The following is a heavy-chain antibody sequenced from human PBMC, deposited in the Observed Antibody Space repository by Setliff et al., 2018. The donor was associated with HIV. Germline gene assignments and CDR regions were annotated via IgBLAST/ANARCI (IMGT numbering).Heavy chain of an antibody. V-gene: IGHV1-69*05. D-gene: IGHD5-12*01. J-gene: IGHJ4*02. CDR1: GGSFSSYA. Sequence: SVKVSCKASGGSFSSYAISWVRQAPGQGLEWMGGIIPIFGTAKYSQEFQGRVTITRDASASTAYMELSSLRSDDTAVYYCARDVGRDGYCFDHWGQGTLVTVS. CDR2: IIPIFGTA. CDR3: ARDVGRDGYCFDH.